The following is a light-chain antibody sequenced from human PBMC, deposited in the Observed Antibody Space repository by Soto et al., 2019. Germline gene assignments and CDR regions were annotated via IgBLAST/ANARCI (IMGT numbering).Light chain of an antibody. CDR1: QGGYSD. CDR3: QQYNNWPPWT. Sequence: LVMTQSPDSLSVSPGERVTLSCRASQGGYSDMAWYRHKPGQAPRQLRSGASSGDTGVPVRFRGSGSGTEFTLTISSLQSEDFAVYYCQQYNNWPPWTFGQGTKVDIK. V-gene: IGKV3-15*01. J-gene: IGKJ1*01. CDR2: GAS.